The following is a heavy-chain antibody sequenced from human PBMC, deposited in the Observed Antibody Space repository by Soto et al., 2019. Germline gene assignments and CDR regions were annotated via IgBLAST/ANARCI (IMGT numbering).Heavy chain of an antibody. CDR3: ARRYGYYFDY. Sequence: PSETLSLTCTVSGDSISTDYWSWIRQSPGKGLEWIGFIYYGGSTNYNPSLKSRVTISVDTPKNQFSLKLSSVTAADTAVYYCARRYGYYFDYWGQGTLVTVSS. V-gene: IGHV4-59*08. D-gene: IGHD4-17*01. J-gene: IGHJ4*02. CDR2: IYYGGST. CDR1: GDSISTDY.